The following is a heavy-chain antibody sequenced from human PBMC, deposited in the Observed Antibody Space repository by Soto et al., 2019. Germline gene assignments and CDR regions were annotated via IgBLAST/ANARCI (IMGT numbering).Heavy chain of an antibody. Sequence: GGSLRLSCAASGFTFSSYAMSWVRQAPGKGLEWVSAISSSSSYTNYADSVKGRFTISRDNAKNSLYLQMNSLRAEDTAVYYCARDGPGWFDPWGQGTLVTVSS. J-gene: IGHJ5*02. V-gene: IGHV3-21*04. CDR2: ISSSSSYT. CDR1: GFTFSSYA. CDR3: ARDGPGWFDP.